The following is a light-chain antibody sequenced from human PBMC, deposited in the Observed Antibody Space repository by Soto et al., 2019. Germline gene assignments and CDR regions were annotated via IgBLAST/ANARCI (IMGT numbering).Light chain of an antibody. V-gene: IGKV3-20*01. CDR2: GVS. CDR1: QSVNSNY. CDR3: QQYGNSGVT. J-gene: IGKJ3*01. Sequence: EIVLTQSPGTLSLSPGERATLSFSASQSVNSNYLAWHQQKPGQAPRLLIYGVSSRATGIPDRFSGSGSGTDFTLTISRLEPEDFAVYYCQQYGNSGVTFGPGTKVDNK.